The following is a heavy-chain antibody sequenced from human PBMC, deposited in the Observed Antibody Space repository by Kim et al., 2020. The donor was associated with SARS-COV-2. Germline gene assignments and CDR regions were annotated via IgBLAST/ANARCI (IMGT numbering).Heavy chain of an antibody. Sequence: TKYAESVKGRFTTSRDNTTNTLNLQMNSLSAEDTAGYYCAGGYTMIVFDPWGQGTLVTVSS. D-gene: IGHD3-22*01. V-gene: IGHV3-66*02. CDR2: T. CDR3: AGGYTMIVFDP. J-gene: IGHJ5*02.